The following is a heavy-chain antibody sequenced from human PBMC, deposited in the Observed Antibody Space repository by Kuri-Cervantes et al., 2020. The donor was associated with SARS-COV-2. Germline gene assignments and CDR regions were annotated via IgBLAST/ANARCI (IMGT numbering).Heavy chain of an antibody. D-gene: IGHD1-26*01. CDR3: ARVEVGAHVGAFDI. CDR2: IYYSGST. J-gene: IGHJ3*02. V-gene: IGHV4-59*12. Sequence: SETLSLTCTVSGGSISSYYWSWIRQPPGKGLEWIGYIYYSGSTNYNPSLKSRVTISVDTSKNQFSLKLSSVTAEDTALYYCARVEVGAHVGAFDIWGQGTMVTVSS. CDR1: GGSISSYY.